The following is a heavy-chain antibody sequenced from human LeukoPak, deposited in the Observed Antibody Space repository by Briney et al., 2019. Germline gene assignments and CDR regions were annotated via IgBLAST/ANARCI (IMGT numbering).Heavy chain of an antibody. V-gene: IGHV3-74*01. J-gene: IGHJ3*02. CDR2: INNDGSDA. Sequence: GGSLRLSCAASGFTFTAFWMHWVRQAPGKGLMWVSRINNDGSDAIYADSVKGRFTISRDNAQNTLYLQMNSLRDEDTAVYYCARGGYSHGFDIWGQGTMVAVSS. CDR3: ARGGYSHGFDI. CDR1: GFTFTAFW. D-gene: IGHD5-18*01.